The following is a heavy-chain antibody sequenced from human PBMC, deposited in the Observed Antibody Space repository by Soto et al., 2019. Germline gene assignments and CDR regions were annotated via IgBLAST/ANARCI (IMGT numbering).Heavy chain of an antibody. D-gene: IGHD3-10*01. J-gene: IGHJ4*02. CDR2: INPILIMS. CDR1: GDTFNFYS. Sequence: QVQLVQSGAEVKKPGSSVRVSCKASGDTFNFYSINLVRRAPGLRLECMGRINPILIMSNYARRIQGRVTMTADKSTSTAYRELSSLRSDDTAMYYCASSYGSGYRAFDSWGQGALVTVSS. CDR3: ASSYGSGYRAFDS. V-gene: IGHV1-69*02.